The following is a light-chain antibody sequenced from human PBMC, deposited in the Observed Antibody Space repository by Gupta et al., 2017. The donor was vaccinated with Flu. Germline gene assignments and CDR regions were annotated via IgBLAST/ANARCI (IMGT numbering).Light chain of an antibody. CDR3: SAWDDRLGWV. Sequence: TATLTCTGTSNNVGNKAALWLQHHRGHPPTLLSYRNNIRTSWVSEIFSASRSGNTASLTIFGLQPEDEADYYCSAWDDRLGWVFGGGTKLTVL. CDR1: SNNVGNKA. J-gene: IGLJ3*02. CDR2: RNN. V-gene: IGLV10-54*04.